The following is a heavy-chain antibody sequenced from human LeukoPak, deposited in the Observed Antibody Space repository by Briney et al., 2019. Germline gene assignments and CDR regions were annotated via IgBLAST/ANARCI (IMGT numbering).Heavy chain of an antibody. D-gene: IGHD6-6*01. CDR2: ISSSSSYI. V-gene: IGHV3-21*01. CDR1: GFTFSSYS. CDR3: ARGLLYSSSSGGYFDY. Sequence: GGSLRLSCAASGFTFSSYSMNWVGQAPGKGLEGVSSISSSSSYIYYADSVKGRFTISRDNAKNSLYLQMNSLRAEDTAVYYCARGLLYSSSSGGYFDYWGQGTLVTVSS. J-gene: IGHJ4*02.